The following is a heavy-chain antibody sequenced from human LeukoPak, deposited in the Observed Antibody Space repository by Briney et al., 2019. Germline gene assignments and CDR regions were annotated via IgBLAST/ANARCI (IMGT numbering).Heavy chain of an antibody. D-gene: IGHD6-13*01. CDR2: INPSGGST. CDR1: GYTLTSYY. V-gene: IGHV1-46*01. CDR3: ARDTSTWSIAAY. Sequence: ASVTVPCKAPGYTLTSYYMHWVRQAPGQGLEWMGIINPSGGSTSYAQKFQGRLTITRDMSTRTVYMELSSLRSEDTAVYYCARDTSTWSIAAYWGQGTLVTVSS. J-gene: IGHJ4*02.